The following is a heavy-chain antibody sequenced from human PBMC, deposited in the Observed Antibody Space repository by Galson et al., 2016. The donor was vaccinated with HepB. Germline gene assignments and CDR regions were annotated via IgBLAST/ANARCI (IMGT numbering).Heavy chain of an antibody. J-gene: IGHJ6*02. D-gene: IGHD2-15*01. V-gene: IGHV3-21*01. CDR2: ITSRSNYR. Sequence: SLRLSCAASRFTFSSYSMNWVRQAPGKGLEWISSITSRSNYRYYADSVKGRFTISRDNTKNSLYLQMNSLRAEDTAVYYCARDPGRYCSGGFCYSNPDYNRMDVWGQGTTVIVSS. CDR3: ARDPGRYCSGGFCYSNPDYNRMDV. CDR1: RFTFSSYS.